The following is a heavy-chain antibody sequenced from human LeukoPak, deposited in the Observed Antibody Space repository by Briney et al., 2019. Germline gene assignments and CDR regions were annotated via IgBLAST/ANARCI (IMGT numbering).Heavy chain of an antibody. CDR3: ARFYNSLTGHLGD. J-gene: IGHJ4*02. CDR2: INPNSGDT. CDR1: GYTFTGYY. Sequence: GASVKVSCKASGYTFTGYYIHWVRQAPGQGLEWMGWINPNSGDTDYAQHFQGKVTMTRDTSISTAYLELSRLRSDDTAVYYCARFYNSLTGHLGDWGQGTLVTVSS. D-gene: IGHD3-9*01. V-gene: IGHV1-2*02.